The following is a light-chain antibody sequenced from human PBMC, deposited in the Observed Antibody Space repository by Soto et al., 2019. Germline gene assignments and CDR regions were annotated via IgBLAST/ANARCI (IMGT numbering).Light chain of an antibody. CDR1: QSVLYNSNNKNY. J-gene: IGKJ1*01. CDR2: WAS. Sequence: DVVMTQCPDSLAVSLGERATINCKSSQSVLYNSNNKNYLAWYQQIPGQPPKLLISWASTRESGVPDRFSRSGSGTDFTLTISSLQAEDVAVYYCQQSFHSPPTFGQGTKVEIK. CDR3: QQSFHSPPT. V-gene: IGKV4-1*01.